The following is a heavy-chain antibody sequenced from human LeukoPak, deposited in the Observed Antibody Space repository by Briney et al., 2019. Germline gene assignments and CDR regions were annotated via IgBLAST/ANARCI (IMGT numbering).Heavy chain of an antibody. CDR1: GFTFSNYG. D-gene: IGHD6-6*01. CDR3: AGGLPYSSSDPADY. J-gene: IGHJ4*02. Sequence: PGRSLRLSCATSGFTFSNYGMRWVRQAPGKGLEWVAVIWYDGSNKYYADSVKGRFTISRDNSKNTLYLQMNNLRAEDTAVYYCAGGLPYSSSDPADYWGQGTLVTVSS. V-gene: IGHV3-33*01. CDR2: IWYDGSNK.